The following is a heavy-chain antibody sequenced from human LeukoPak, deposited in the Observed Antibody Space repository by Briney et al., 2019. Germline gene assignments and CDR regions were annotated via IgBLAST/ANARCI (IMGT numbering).Heavy chain of an antibody. D-gene: IGHD6-6*01. J-gene: IGHJ4*02. CDR3: ARLTSSSGRHYFDY. CDR2: LYYTGSA. CDR1: GDSISSSLIHY. V-gene: IGHV4-39*01. Sequence: SETLSLTCTVSGDSISSSLIHYWGWIRQPPGKHLEWIGNLYYTGSAYYNSSLKSRVTISVDTSKNQFSLKLSSVTAADTAVYYCARLTSSSGRHYFDYWGQETPVTVSS.